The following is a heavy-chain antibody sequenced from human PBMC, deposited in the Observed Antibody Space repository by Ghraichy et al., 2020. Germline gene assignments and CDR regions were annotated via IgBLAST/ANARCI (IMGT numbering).Heavy chain of an antibody. CDR2: SYHSGNA. CDR3: AMLASHGVDV. CDR1: GGSVDTDRYS. Sequence: SETLSLTCSVSGGSVDTDRYSWSWVRQSPGKGLEWIAYSYHSGNASSNPSLKSRVAVSVDRSRNQFSLSLSSVSAADTATYYCAMLASHGVDVWGPGTVVTLSS. V-gene: IGHV4-30-2*06. J-gene: IGHJ6*02.